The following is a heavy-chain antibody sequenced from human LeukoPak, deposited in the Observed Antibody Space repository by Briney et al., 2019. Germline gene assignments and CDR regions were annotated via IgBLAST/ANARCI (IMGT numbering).Heavy chain of an antibody. Sequence: GGSLRLSCAASGFTFSTYWMSWVRQAPGKGLEWVANIKEDGSEKYYVASVKGRFTISRDNAKNSLYLQMNSLRAEDTAVYYCARWSRVGSGLYYIDDWGQGTLVTVPS. CDR2: IKEDGSEK. V-gene: IGHV3-7*01. CDR3: ARWSRVGSGLYYIDD. J-gene: IGHJ4*02. D-gene: IGHD6-25*01. CDR1: GFTFSTYW.